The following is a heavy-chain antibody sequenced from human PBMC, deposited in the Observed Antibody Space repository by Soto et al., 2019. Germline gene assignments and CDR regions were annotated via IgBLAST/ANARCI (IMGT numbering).Heavy chain of an antibody. D-gene: IGHD3-3*01. CDR3: ASARWDY. CDR2: VYYTGST. CDR1: GGSFNSNY. Sequence: QVQLLQWGAGLLKPSETLSLTCAVSGGSFNSNYCSWVRQPPGKGLEWIGEVYYTGSTNYNPSLKSRVTISADTSQKQFSLTLTSVTAADTARYYCASARWDYWGQGTLVTVSS. J-gene: IGHJ4*02. V-gene: IGHV4-34*01.